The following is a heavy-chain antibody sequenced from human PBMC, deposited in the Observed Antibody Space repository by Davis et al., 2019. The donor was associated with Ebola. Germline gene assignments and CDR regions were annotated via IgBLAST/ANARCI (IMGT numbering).Heavy chain of an antibody. V-gene: IGHV3-30*03. J-gene: IGHJ3*02. CDR2: ISYDGSNK. CDR1: GFTFSSYG. Sequence: PGGSLRLSCAASGFTFSSYGMHWVRQAPGKGLEWVAVISYDGSNKYYADSVKGRFTISRDNSKNTLYLQMNSLRAEDTAVYYCAAVEMATMPGAGAFDIWGQGTMVTVSS. CDR3: AAVEMATMPGAGAFDI. D-gene: IGHD5-24*01.